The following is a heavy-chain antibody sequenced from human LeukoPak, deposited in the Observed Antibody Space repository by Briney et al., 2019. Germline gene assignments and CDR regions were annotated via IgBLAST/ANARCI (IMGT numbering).Heavy chain of an antibody. CDR3: AKVPPGLAEPAASDY. CDR1: GFAFNNYA. J-gene: IGHJ4*02. Sequence: PGGSLRLSCAASGFAFNNYAMSWVRQAPGKGLEWVSAISGSGNNTYCADSVKGRFTISRDNSKNTLYLQMNSLRTEDTAVYYCAKVPPGLAEPAASDYWGQGTLVTVSS. CDR2: ISGSGNNT. V-gene: IGHV3-23*01. D-gene: IGHD2-2*01.